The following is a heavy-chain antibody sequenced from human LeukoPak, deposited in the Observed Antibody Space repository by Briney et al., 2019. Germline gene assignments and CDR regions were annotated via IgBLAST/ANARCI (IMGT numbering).Heavy chain of an antibody. D-gene: IGHD3-22*01. V-gene: IGHV4-4*02. Sequence: PSETLSLTCAVSGGSISSSNWWSWVRQPPGKGLEWIGEIYHSGSTNYNPSLKSRVTISVDTSKSQFSLKLSSVTAADTAVYYCARVKDSSGYYGLDYWGQGTLVTVSS. CDR1: GGSISSSNW. CDR2: IYHSGST. J-gene: IGHJ4*02. CDR3: ARVKDSSGYYGLDY.